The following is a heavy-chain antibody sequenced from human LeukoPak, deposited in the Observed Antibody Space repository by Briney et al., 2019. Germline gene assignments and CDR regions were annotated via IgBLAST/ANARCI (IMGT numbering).Heavy chain of an antibody. CDR2: MSYDGSNK. D-gene: IGHD1-1*01. CDR3: AGEGDRRPHNWFDP. CDR1: GFTFSSYA. Sequence: PGRSLRLSCAASGFTFSSYAMHWVRQAPGKGLEWVAVMSYDGSNKYYADSVKGRFTISRDNSKNTLYLQMNSPRTEDTAMYYCAGEGDRRPHNWFDPWGQGTLVAVSS. J-gene: IGHJ5*02. V-gene: IGHV3-30-3*01.